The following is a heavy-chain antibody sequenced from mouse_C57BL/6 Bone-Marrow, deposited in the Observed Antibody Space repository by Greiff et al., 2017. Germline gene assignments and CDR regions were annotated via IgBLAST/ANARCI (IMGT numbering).Heavy chain of an antibody. CDR2: INPSSGYT. V-gene: IGHV1-4*01. CDR1: GYTFTSYT. D-gene: IGHD1-1*01. CDR3: ARGNYYDALDY. J-gene: IGHJ4*01. Sequence: QVQLQQSGAELVRPGASVKMSCKASGYTFTSYTMHWVKQRPGQGLEWIGFINPSSGYTKYNQKFKGKATLTAEKSSSTAYMQLSSLTSEDSAVYYCARGNYYDALDYWGQGTSVTVSS.